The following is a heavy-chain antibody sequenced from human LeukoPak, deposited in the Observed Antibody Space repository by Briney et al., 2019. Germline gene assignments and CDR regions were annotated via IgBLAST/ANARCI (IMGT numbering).Heavy chain of an antibody. V-gene: IGHV1-69*04. Sequence: SVKVSCKASGVSFSSFAVSWVRQAPGQGFEWMGRIIPPLDITNYAQKFQGGVTITTDKSATTVYMELSSLKSEDTAVYYCARSAVTGHFVLWGQGTLVTVSS. J-gene: IGHJ4*02. CDR2: IIPPLDIT. CDR1: GVSFSSFA. CDR3: ARSAVTGHFVL. D-gene: IGHD6-19*01.